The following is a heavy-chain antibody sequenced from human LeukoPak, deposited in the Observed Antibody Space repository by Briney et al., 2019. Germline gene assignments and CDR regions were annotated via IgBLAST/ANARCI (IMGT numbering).Heavy chain of an antibody. CDR3: ARGGYSYGFDY. V-gene: IGHV4-59*01. Sequence: SETLSLTCTVSGGSISSYYWSWIRQPPGKGLEWIGYIYYSGSTNYNPSLKSRVTISVDTSKNQFSLKLSSVTAADTAVYYCARGGYSYGFDYWGQGTLVTVSS. CDR2: IYYSGST. D-gene: IGHD5-18*01. J-gene: IGHJ4*02. CDR1: GGSISSYY.